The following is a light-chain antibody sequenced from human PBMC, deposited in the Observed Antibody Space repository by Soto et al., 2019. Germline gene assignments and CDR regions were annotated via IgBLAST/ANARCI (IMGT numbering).Light chain of an antibody. Sequence: EIVMTQSPATLSVSPGERATLSCRASQSVSTNLVWYQQKPGQAPRLLIYGASTRATGVPGRFSGTGSGTEFTLTISSLQSEDSVVYYCQQYNHWWTFGQGTKVDIK. CDR3: QQYNHWWT. CDR1: QSVSTN. CDR2: GAS. J-gene: IGKJ1*01. V-gene: IGKV3-15*01.